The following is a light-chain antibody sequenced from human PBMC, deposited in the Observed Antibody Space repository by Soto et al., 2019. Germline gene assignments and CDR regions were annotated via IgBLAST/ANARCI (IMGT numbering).Light chain of an antibody. V-gene: IGLV1-40*01. CDR3: QSYDSSLSAVV. CDR2: GNS. CDR1: SSNIGAGYD. Sequence: QAVVTQPPSVSGAPGQRVTISCTGSSSNIGAGYDVHWYQQLPGTAPKLLIYGNSNRPSGVPDRFSGSKSGTSASLAITGLQAEDEAEYYFQSYDSSLSAVVFGGGTKLTV. J-gene: IGLJ2*01.